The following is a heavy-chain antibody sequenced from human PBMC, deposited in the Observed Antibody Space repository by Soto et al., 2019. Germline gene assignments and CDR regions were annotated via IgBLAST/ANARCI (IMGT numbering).Heavy chain of an antibody. J-gene: IGHJ4*02. Sequence: QLQLQESGPGLVKPSETLSLTCTVSGGSISSSSYYWGWIRQPPGKGLEWIGSIYYAGNTYYTPSLKSRVTISVDTSKNQFSRKLSSVPAADTAVYYCAREGGRYCSGGSCQVDYWGQGTLVTVSS. V-gene: IGHV4-39*02. CDR3: AREGGRYCSGGSCQVDY. CDR1: GGSISSSSYY. D-gene: IGHD2-15*01. CDR2: IYYAGNT.